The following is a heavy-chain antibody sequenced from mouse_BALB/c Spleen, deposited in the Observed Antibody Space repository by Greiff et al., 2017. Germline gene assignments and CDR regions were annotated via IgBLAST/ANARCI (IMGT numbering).Heavy chain of an antibody. CDR1: GYSITSGYY. Sequence: VQLKESGPGLVKPSQSLSLTCSVTGYSITSGYYWNWIRQFPGNKLEWMGYISYDGSNNYNPSLKNRISITRDTSKNQFFLKLNSVTTEDTATYYCAKLGEFAYWGQGTLVTVSA. CDR2: ISYDGSN. J-gene: IGHJ3*01. D-gene: IGHD4-1*01. CDR3: AKLGEFAY. V-gene: IGHV3-6*02.